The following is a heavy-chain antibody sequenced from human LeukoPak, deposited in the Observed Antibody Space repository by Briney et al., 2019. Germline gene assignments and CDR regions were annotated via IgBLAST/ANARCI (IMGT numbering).Heavy chain of an antibody. CDR3: ARLVAATDGMDV. D-gene: IGHD2-15*01. CDR1: GGSISSHY. CDR2: IYHSGTT. Sequence: KPSETLSLTCTVSGGSISSHYWSWIRQPPGKGLEWIGYIYHSGTTNYNPSLKSRVTISVDRSKNQFSLKLSSVTAADTAVYYCARLVAATDGMDVWGQGTTVTVSS. V-gene: IGHV4-59*11. J-gene: IGHJ6*02.